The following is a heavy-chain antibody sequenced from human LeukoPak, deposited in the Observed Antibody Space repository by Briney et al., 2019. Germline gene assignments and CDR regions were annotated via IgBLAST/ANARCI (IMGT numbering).Heavy chain of an antibody. J-gene: IGHJ6*02. CDR3: ARATRGMDV. V-gene: IGHV1-46*01. CDR1: GYIFTNYY. Sequence: ASVKVSCKASGYIFTNYYMHWVRQAPGQGLEWMGTINPSGGSTTYAQKFQGRVTMTRDTSTSTAYMELSSLRSEDTAVYYCARATRGMDVWGQGTTVTVSS. CDR2: INPSGGST. D-gene: IGHD2-15*01.